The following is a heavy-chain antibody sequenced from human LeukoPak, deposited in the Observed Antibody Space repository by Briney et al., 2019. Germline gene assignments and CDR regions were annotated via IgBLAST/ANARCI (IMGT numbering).Heavy chain of an antibody. D-gene: IGHD3-9*01. J-gene: IGHJ6*03. CDR1: GGSISSYY. V-gene: IGHV4-39*01. CDR2: IYYSGST. CDR3: ARISNDWPHYYMDV. Sequence: SETLSLTCTVSGGSISSYYWGWIRQPPGKGLEWIGSIYYSGSTYYNPSLKSRVTISVDTSKNQFSLKLSSVTAADTAAYYCARISNDWPHYYMDVWGKGTTVIVSS.